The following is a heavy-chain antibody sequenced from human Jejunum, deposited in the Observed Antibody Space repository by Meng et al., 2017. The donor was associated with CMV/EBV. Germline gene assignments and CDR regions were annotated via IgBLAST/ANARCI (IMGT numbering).Heavy chain of an antibody. CDR2: VSHDGKNK. J-gene: IGHJ3*02. V-gene: IGHV3-30*04. CDR1: GFTFTRDT. D-gene: IGHD1-1*01. Sequence: ADSGFTFTRDTMNWIRQAPGKGLEWVALVSHDGKNKYYGDSVKGRFTVSRDNSKNTLDLQMNSLRVGDTAMYYCARERQLELDAFDIWGQGTMVTVSS. CDR3: ARERQLELDAFDI.